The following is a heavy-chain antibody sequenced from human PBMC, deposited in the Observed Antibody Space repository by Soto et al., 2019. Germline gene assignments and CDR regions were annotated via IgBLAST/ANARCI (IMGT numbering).Heavy chain of an antibody. CDR2: ISSNSAYI. CDR1: GFTFRSFT. D-gene: IGHD6-13*01. J-gene: IGHJ5*02. CDR3: TRDASRDSSARGWFDP. V-gene: IGHV3-21*01. Sequence: PGGSLRLSXAASGFTFRSFTMNWVRQAPGKGLEWVSTISSNSAYIYYTDALRGRLTISRDNAKNSLHLQMNSLRAEDTAVYYCTRDASRDSSARGWFDPWGPGTLVTVS.